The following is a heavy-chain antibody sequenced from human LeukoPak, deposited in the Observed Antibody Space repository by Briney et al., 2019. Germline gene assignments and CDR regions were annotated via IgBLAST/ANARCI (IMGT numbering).Heavy chain of an antibody. CDR2: IYYSGST. CDR1: GGSISSYY. D-gene: IGHD5-18*01. V-gene: IGHV4-59*08. Sequence: ASETLSLTCTVPGGSISSYYWSWIRQPPGKGLEWIGYIYYSGSTNYNPSLKSRVTISIDTSKNQFSLKLSSVTAADTAVYYCARLSTRGGGYSYGYGYFDYWGQGTLVTVSS. CDR3: ARLSTRGGGYSYGYGYFDY. J-gene: IGHJ4*02.